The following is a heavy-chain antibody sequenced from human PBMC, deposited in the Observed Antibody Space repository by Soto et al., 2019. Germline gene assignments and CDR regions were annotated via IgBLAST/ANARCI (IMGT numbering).Heavy chain of an antibody. CDR3: AAMSGHSSVWSDH. Sequence: VQLVESGGGLVKPGGSLRLSCAASGFTFNNAWMSWVRQAPGKGLEWVGRVKSKTEGGKVDYAAPVKGRFSISRDDSTNTLYVQMNSLKTEDTAVYYCAAMSGHSSVWSDHWGQGTLVTVSS. D-gene: IGHD3-22*01. CDR1: GFTFNNAW. V-gene: IGHV3-15*01. CDR2: VKSKTEGGKV. J-gene: IGHJ5*02.